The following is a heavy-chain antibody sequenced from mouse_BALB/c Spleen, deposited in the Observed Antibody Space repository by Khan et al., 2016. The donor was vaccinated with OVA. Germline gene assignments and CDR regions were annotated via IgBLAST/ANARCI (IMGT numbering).Heavy chain of an antibody. Sequence: EVELVESGGGLVQPGGSRKLSCAASGFTFSDYGMAWVRQAPGKGPEWVAFISDLAYTIYYADTVTGRFTITRENAKKTRYLEMSSLRSEDTASYYCARGGVTAPFAYWGLGTLVTVSA. CDR3: ARGGVTAPFAY. V-gene: IGHV5-15*02. CDR1: GFTFSDYG. D-gene: IGHD2-5*01. CDR2: ISDLAYTI. J-gene: IGHJ3*01.